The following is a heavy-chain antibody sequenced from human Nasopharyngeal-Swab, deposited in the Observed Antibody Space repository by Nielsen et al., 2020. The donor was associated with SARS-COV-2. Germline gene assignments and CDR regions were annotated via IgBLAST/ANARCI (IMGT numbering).Heavy chain of an antibody. Sequence: GSLKISCRGSGYNFANYWIGWVRQMPGKGLEWMGIISPADSDTEYSPSFQGQVTISADRSISTAYLQWSSLRASDTAMYYCARRDSSGPDFDSWGHGTLVTVSS. CDR3: ARRDSSGPDFDS. CDR2: ISPADSDT. CDR1: GYNFANYW. V-gene: IGHV5-51*01. J-gene: IGHJ4*01. D-gene: IGHD6-19*01.